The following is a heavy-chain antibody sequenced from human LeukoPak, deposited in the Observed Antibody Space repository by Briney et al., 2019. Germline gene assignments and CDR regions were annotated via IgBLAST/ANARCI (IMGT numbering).Heavy chain of an antibody. CDR3: AWIYDEDAFDI. V-gene: IGHV3-7*01. Sequence: GGSLRLSCAASGFTFSSYWMSWVRQAPGKGLEWVANIKQDGSEKYYVDSVKGRFTISRDNAKNSLYLQMNSLRAEDTAVYYCAWIYDEDAFDIWGQGTMVTVSS. D-gene: IGHD3-3*01. CDR1: GFTFSSYW. J-gene: IGHJ3*02. CDR2: IKQDGSEK.